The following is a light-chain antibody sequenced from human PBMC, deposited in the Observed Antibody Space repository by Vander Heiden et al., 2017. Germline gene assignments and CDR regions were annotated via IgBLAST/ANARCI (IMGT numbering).Light chain of an antibody. CDR3: MQDLQTPRT. CDR2: LGS. Sequence: DIVMTQSPLSLPVTPGEPASISCRSSQSLLHSNGYNYLDWYLQKPGQSPQVLSYLGSNRASGVPDRFSGSGAGTDFTLKISRVEAEDVGVYYCMQDLQTPRTFGQGTKVEIK. V-gene: IGKV2-28*01. CDR1: QSLLHSNGYNY. J-gene: IGKJ1*01.